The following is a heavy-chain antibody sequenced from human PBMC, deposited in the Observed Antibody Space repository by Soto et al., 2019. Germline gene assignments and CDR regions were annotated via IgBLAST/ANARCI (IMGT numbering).Heavy chain of an antibody. V-gene: IGHV3-15*07. CDR1: NFSFNNAW. CDR2: IKSKTDGGTT. J-gene: IGHJ4*02. Sequence: EVQLVESGGGLVKPGGSLRLSCAASNFSFNNAWMNWVRQAPGKGLEWVGRIKSKTDGGTTDYAAPVKGRFTISRDDSKNRLYLQVNSLGGEDTAVYYCTRGGATGAGIYHFENWGQGTLVTVSS. D-gene: IGHD3-10*01. CDR3: TRGGATGAGIYHFEN.